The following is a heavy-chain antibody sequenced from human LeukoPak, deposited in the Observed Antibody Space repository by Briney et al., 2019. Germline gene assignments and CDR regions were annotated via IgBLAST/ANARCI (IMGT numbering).Heavy chain of an antibody. J-gene: IGHJ4*02. D-gene: IGHD2-21*02. CDR2: INPNSGGT. V-gene: IGHV1-2*06. CDR3: ASEKLYCGGDCYPTPFDY. Sequence: ASVKVSRKASGYTFTGYHMHWVRQAPGQGLEWMGRINPNSGGTNYAQKFQGRVTMTRDTSINTAYMELSRLRSDDTAVYYCASEKLYCGGDCYPTPFDYWGQGTLVTVSS. CDR1: GYTFTGYH.